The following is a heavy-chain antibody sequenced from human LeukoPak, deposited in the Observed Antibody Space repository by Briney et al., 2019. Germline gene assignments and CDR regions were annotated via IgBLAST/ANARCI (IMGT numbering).Heavy chain of an antibody. D-gene: IGHD3-10*01. V-gene: IGHV3-48*03. CDR3: ARVYYYGSGSPFGY. Sequence: PGGSLRLSCAASGFTFSSYEMNWVRQAPGKGLEWVSYISSSGSTIYYADSVKGRFTISRDNAKNSLYLQMNSLRAEDTAVYYCARVYYYGSGSPFGYWGQGTLVTVSS. CDR1: GFTFSSYE. CDR2: ISSSGSTI. J-gene: IGHJ4*02.